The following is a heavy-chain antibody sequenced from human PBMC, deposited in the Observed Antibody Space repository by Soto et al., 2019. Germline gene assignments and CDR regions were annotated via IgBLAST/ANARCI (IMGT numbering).Heavy chain of an antibody. Sequence: ASVKVSCKASGYTFTGYYMHWERQAPGQGLEWLGWINHTRDGPNYAQKFQGWVTMTRDTSISTAYMELSRLRSDDTAVYYCAIGDYYFEYWCQGTLVTVSS. J-gene: IGHJ4*02. CDR3: AIGDYYFEY. D-gene: IGHD2-21*02. V-gene: IGHV1-2*04. CDR1: GYTFTGYY. CDR2: INHTRDGP.